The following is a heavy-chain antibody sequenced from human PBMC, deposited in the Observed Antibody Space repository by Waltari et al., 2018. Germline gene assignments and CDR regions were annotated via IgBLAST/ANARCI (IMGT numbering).Heavy chain of an antibody. V-gene: IGHV3-23*04. CDR2: SRGSGDTT. Sequence: EVQLVEYGGGLVRPGESLRLSCAASGLTFSGFAMSWVRQAAVQGLEWVSVSRGSGDTTGYAGVGKGRFTVSRDNAQNTLFLKMNRLTGEDTGVYYCAKGSGIEVVGAGTPPIDYWGQGTLVTVSS. CDR1: GLTFSGFA. CDR3: AKGSGIEVVGAGTPPIDY. D-gene: IGHD1-26*01. J-gene: IGHJ4*02.